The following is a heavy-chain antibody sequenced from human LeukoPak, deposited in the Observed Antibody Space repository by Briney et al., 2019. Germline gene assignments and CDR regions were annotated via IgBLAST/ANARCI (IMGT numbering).Heavy chain of an antibody. Sequence: PGGSLRLSCAASGFTFSSYSMNWVRQAPGKGLEWVSSISSSSSYIYYADSVKGRFTISRDNSKNTLYLQMSSLRAEDTAVYYCARDRRFLEWLFGWFDPWGQGTLVTVSS. D-gene: IGHD3-3*01. CDR2: ISSSSSYI. CDR3: ARDRRFLEWLFGWFDP. J-gene: IGHJ5*02. CDR1: GFTFSSYS. V-gene: IGHV3-21*04.